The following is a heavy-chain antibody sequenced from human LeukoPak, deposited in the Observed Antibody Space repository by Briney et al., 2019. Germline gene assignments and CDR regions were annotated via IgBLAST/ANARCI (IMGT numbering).Heavy chain of an antibody. CDR2: ISGSGAST. CDR3: AKDVGKWESLHFFDY. D-gene: IGHD1-26*01. V-gene: IGHV3-23*01. Sequence: GGSLRLSCLTSGFTLSTNAMSWVRQAPGKGLEWISGISGSGASTYYADSVKGRFTISRDDSRNTLYLRMNSLRGDDTAVYYCAKDVGKWESLHFFDYWGQGTLVTVSS. CDR1: GFTLSTNA. J-gene: IGHJ4*02.